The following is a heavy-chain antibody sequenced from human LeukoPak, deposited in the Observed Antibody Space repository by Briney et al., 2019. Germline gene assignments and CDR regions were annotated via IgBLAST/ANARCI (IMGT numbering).Heavy chain of an antibody. Sequence: SETLSLTCAVYGGSFSGYYWSWIRQPPGEGLEWIGEINHSGSTNYNPSLKSRVTISVDTSKNQFSLKLSSVTAADTAVYYCARGRYGSGANWFDPWGQGTPVTVSS. CDR3: ARGRYGSGANWFDP. CDR2: INHSGST. J-gene: IGHJ5*02. V-gene: IGHV4-34*01. D-gene: IGHD3-10*01. CDR1: GGSFSGYY.